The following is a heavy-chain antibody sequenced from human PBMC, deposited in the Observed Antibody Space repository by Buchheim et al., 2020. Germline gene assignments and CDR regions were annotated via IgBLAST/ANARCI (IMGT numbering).Heavy chain of an antibody. J-gene: IGHJ4*02. CDR2: IKSQADGETT. CDR1: GFIFSNAW. Sequence: EVQLVESGGGVVEPGGSVRLSCVASGFIFSNAWMNWVRQVPGKGLEWVGRIKSQADGETTDYAAPVKGRFTISRDDSKNTLFLQRTSLKIEDPAVYYCMSDHFGWGGFASDYWGREP. D-gene: IGHD3-3*01. CDR3: MSDHFGWGGFASDY. V-gene: IGHV3-15*01.